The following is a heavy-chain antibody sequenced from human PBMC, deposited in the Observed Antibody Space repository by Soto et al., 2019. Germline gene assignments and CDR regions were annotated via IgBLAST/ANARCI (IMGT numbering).Heavy chain of an antibody. D-gene: IGHD3-16*01. J-gene: IGHJ4*02. CDR1: GGTFSSFT. CDR2: IIPVFDTP. Sequence: QMQLVQSGAEVKKPGSSVKVSCKASGGTFSSFTISWVRQAPGQGPEWMGGIIPVFDTPYYAQKFQGRVTITADESTNTAYLELSSLRSDDTAMYYCARGDSPYVWFNEFWGQGSRVTVSS. CDR3: ARGDSPYVWFNEF. V-gene: IGHV1-69*01.